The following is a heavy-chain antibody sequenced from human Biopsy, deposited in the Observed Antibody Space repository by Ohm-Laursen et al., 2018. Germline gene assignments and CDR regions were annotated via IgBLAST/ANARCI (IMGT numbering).Heavy chain of an antibody. J-gene: IGHJ1*01. D-gene: IGHD3-16*01. Sequence: SLRLSCAASGFNFDDYAMHWIRQGPGKGLEWVAGLTWNSGTIAYAGSVRGRFTISRDNAKNSLYLQMNNLTSENTALYYCVRSLRNYDFLDSWGQGTLVSVSS. CDR3: VRSLRNYDFLDS. CDR2: LTWNSGTI. V-gene: IGHV3-9*01. CDR1: GFNFDDYA.